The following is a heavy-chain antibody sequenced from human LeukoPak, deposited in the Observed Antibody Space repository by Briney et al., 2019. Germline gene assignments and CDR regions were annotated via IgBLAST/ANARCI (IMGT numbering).Heavy chain of an antibody. CDR1: GFTFSSYS. V-gene: IGHV3-21*01. J-gene: IGHJ6*03. Sequence: GGSLRLSCAASGFTFSSYSMNWVRQAPGKGLEWVSSISSSSSYIYYADSVKGRFTISRDNAKNSLYLQMNSLRAEDTAVYYCARDGGSGHCSGGSCSTFNLYYYYYYMDVWGKGTTVTVSS. CDR3: ARDGGSGHCSGGSCSTFNLYYYYYYMDV. D-gene: IGHD2-15*01. CDR2: ISSSSSYI.